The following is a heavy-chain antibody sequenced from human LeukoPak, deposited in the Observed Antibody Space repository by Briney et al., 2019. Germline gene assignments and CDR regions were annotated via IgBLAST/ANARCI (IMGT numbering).Heavy chain of an antibody. D-gene: IGHD7-27*01. CDR3: AKDGGLWVSAHWGDS. V-gene: IGHV3-23*01. J-gene: IGHJ4*02. CDR2: ITTSDGNT. Sequence: GGSLRLSCAASGFTLSSYTMSWVRQAPGKGLEGVSTITTSDGNTYYADSVKGRFTVSRDNSKNTLFLQMNSLRAEDTAVYYCAKDGGLWVSAHWGDSWGRGTLVTVSS. CDR1: GFTLSSYT.